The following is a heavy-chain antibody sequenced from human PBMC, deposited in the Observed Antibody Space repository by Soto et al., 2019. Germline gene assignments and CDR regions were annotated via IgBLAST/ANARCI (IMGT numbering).Heavy chain of an antibody. CDR3: ARRWGPTFDF. D-gene: IGHD1-26*01. V-gene: IGHV4-59*01. J-gene: IGHJ4*02. CDR1: GGSISSYY. Sequence: SETLSLTCTVSGGSISSYYWGWIRQPPGKGLEWIGYIYYSGSTNYNPSLKSRVTISVDTPKNQFSLKLSSVTAADTAVYYCARRWGPTFDFWGQGTLVTVSS. CDR2: IYYSGST.